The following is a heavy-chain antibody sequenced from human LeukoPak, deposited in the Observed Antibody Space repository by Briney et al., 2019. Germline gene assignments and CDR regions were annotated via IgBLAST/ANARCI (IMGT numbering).Heavy chain of an antibody. J-gene: IGHJ4*02. V-gene: IGHV3-21*01. CDR1: GFTFSSYS. Sequence: KPGGSLRLSCAASGFTFSSYSMNWVRQAPGKGLEWVSSISSSSSYIYYADSVKGRFTISRDNAKNSLYLQMNSLRAEDTAVYYCARDPLPPYYYDSSGYYGYWGQGTLVTVSS. CDR3: ARDPLPPYYYDSSGYYGY. D-gene: IGHD3-22*01. CDR2: ISSSSSYI.